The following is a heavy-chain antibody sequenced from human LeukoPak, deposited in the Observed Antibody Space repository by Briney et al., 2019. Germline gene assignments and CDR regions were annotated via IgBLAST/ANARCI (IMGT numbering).Heavy chain of an antibody. V-gene: IGHV3-30*04. CDR1: GFTFSSYA. Sequence: PGGSLRLSCAASGFTFSSYAMHWVRQAPGKGLEWVAVISYDGSNKYYADSVKGRFTISRDNSKNTLYLQMNSLRAEDTAVYYCAREGLSDYYYYMDVWGKGTTVTVSS. J-gene: IGHJ6*03. CDR3: AREGLSDYYYYMDV. D-gene: IGHD2/OR15-2a*01. CDR2: ISYDGSNK.